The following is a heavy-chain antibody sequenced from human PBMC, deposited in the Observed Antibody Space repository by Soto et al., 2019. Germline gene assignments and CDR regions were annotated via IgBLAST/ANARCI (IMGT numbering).Heavy chain of an antibody. D-gene: IGHD3-16*01. J-gene: IGHJ5*02. CDR2: VYFSGSP. V-gene: IGHV4-61*08. CDR1: CAAVSSGDYY. CDR3: ARIPVDTYMIYWSDP. Sequence: SETLSLTCSVSCAAVSSGDYYCSWIRQPPGKGLEWIGHVYFSGSPNYIPSLKSRLTMSVDTAKNQFSLKLNSVTPADAAVSYCARIPVDTYMIYWSDPWGQGTQVTVSS.